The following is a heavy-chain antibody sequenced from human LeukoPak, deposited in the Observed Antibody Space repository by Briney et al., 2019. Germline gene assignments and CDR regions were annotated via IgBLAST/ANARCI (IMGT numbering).Heavy chain of an antibody. CDR2: INQDGGRK. J-gene: IGHJ4*02. D-gene: IGHD6-25*01. V-gene: IGHV3-7*01. CDR1: GFTFTYW. CDR3: VRSGDFARFDY. Sequence: GGSLRLSCAASGFTFTYWMSWVRQAPGKGLEWVANINQDGGRKTYVDSVKGRFTISRDNVESLVYLQMNSLRAEDTAVYYCVRSGDFARFDYWGQGTQVTVSS.